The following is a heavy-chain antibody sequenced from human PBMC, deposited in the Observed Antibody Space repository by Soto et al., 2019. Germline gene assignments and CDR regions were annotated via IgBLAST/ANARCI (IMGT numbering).Heavy chain of an antibody. D-gene: IGHD1-1*01. V-gene: IGHV1-18*01. CDR2: ISAHNGNT. CDR3: ARGRYGDY. Sequence: QVHLVQSGAEVKKPGASVKVSCKGSGYIFTTYGITWVRQAPGQGLEWMGWISAHNGNTNYAQKLQGRVTVTRDTPTSAAYMELRSPTSDDTDLYYCARGRYGDYWGQGALVTVSS. CDR1: GYIFTTYG. J-gene: IGHJ4*02.